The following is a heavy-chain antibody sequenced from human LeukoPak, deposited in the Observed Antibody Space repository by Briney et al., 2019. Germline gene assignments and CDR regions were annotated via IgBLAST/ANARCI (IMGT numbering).Heavy chain of an antibody. D-gene: IGHD2-15*01. V-gene: IGHV3-11*01. CDR1: GFTFSDYY. CDR3: ARQDPVIAVSQYGY. Sequence: GGSLRLSCAASGFTFSDYYMSWIRQAPGKGLEWVSYISSSGSTIYYADSVKGRFTISRDNAKNSLYLQMNSLRAEDTAVYYCARQDPVIAVSQYGYWGQGTLVTVSS. CDR2: ISSSGSTI. J-gene: IGHJ4*02.